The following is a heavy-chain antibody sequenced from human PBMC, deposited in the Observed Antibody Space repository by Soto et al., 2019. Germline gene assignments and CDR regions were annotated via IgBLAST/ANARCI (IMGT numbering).Heavy chain of an antibody. CDR2: IYYSGST. CDR3: ASWLFGLSGYMEAVDAFDI. Sequence: SETLSLTCTVSGGSISSSSYYWGWIRQPPGKGLEWIGSIYYSGSTYYNPYLKCRVTIAVDTSKNQFSLKLGAVTAADTAVYYCASWLFGLSGYMEAVDAFDIWGQGTLVTVSS. D-gene: IGHD3-22*01. V-gene: IGHV4-39*01. CDR1: GGSISSSSYY. J-gene: IGHJ3*02.